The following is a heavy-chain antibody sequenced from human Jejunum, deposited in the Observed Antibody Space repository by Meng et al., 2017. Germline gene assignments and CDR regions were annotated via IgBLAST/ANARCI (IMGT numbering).Heavy chain of an antibody. CDR1: GLTFRDHV. D-gene: IGHD5-12*01. CDR2: ITSNGEKT. CDR3: AKEWIEIGHPHFDH. J-gene: IGHJ4*02. Sequence: EVQLLQSGGGWVQPGGSLRLSCAVSGLTFRDHVMSWVRQTPEKGLEWVSGITSNGEKTYYINSVKGRFTISRDNSQNMLYMEMNSLRAEDTAVYYCAKEWIEIGHPHFDHWGQGTLVTVSS. V-gene: IGHV3-23*01.